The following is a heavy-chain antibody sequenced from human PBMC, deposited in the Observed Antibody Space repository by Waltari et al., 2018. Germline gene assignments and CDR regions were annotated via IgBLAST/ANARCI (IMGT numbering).Heavy chain of an antibody. CDR2: IYPGDSAT. CDR1: GYSFTSYW. V-gene: IGHV5-51*01. J-gene: IGHJ4*02. D-gene: IGHD2-15*01. CDR3: ARRGHCSGGSCYSYYFDY. Sequence: EVQLVQSGAEVKKPGESLKISCKGSGYSFTSYWIGWVRQMPGKGLEWMGIIYPGDSATRYSPSFQGQVTISADKSISTAYLQWSSLKASDTAMYYCARRGHCSGGSCYSYYFDYWGQGTLVTVSS.